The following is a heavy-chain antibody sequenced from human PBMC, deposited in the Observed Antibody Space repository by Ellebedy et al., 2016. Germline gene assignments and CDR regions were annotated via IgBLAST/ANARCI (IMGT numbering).Heavy chain of an antibody. D-gene: IGHD1-14*01. J-gene: IGHJ4*02. Sequence: GESLKISCAASGFTFSRDWMHWVRQAPGKGLVWVSRINSDGSLTSYANSVKGRFTISRDNAKNTLYLQMNSLRAEDTAVYYCARIVTSNTWEPTLWGQGTLVTVSS. CDR3: ARIVTSNTWEPTL. V-gene: IGHV3-74*01. CDR2: INSDGSLT. CDR1: GFTFSRDW.